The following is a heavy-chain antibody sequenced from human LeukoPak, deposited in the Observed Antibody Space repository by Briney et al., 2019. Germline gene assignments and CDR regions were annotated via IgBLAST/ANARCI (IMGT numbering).Heavy chain of an antibody. V-gene: IGHV3-49*04. D-gene: IGHD3-10*01. CDR2: IRSKAYGGTT. CDR1: GFTFGDYV. J-gene: IGHJ5*02. Sequence: GGSLRLSCTASGFTFGDYVMSWVRQAPGKGLGWVGFIRSKAYGGTTKNAASVKGRFTISRDDSRSIAYLQMNSLRAEDTAVYYCAKTPRYYYGSSGFDPWGQGTLVTVSS. CDR3: AKTPRYYYGSSGFDP.